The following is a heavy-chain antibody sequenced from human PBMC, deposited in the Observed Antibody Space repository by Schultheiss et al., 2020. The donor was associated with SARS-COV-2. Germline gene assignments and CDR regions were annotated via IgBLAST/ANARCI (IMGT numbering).Heavy chain of an antibody. CDR1: GGSISSGSYY. CDR2: IYTSGST. Sequence: SETLSLTCTVSGGSISSGSYYWSWIRQPAGKGLEWIGRIYTSGSTNYNPSLKSRVTMSVDTSKNQFSLKLSSVTAADTAVYYCARAEYCGGDCYPRLFYYYYGMDVWGQGTTVTVSS. CDR3: ARAEYCGGDCYPRLFYYYYGMDV. J-gene: IGHJ6*02. V-gene: IGHV4-61*02. D-gene: IGHD2-21*01.